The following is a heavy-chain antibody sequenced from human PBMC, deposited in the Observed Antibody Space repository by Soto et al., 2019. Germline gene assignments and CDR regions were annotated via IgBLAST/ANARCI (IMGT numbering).Heavy chain of an antibody. Sequence: ESGGGLVQPGGSLRLSCEVSGFTFSIHAMNWVRQAPGKGLEWVAYIHGTRSIIYYADSVKGRFTISRDNAKNLLFLQMDSLRDEDTAVYYCARDARNADYDYWGQGTLVTVSS. CDR1: GFTFSIHA. V-gene: IGHV3-48*02. J-gene: IGHJ4*02. D-gene: IGHD3-16*01. CDR3: ARDARNADYDY. CDR2: IHGTRSII.